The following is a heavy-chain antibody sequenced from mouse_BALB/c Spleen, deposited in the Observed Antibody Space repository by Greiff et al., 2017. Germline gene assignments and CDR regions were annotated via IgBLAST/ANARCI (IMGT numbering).Heavy chain of an antibody. V-gene: IGHV5-9-4*01. CDR3: ARVGTARAAYAMDY. CDR2: ISSGGSYT. J-gene: IGHJ4*01. D-gene: IGHD3-2*01. Sequence: EVHLVESGGGLVKPGGSLKLSCAASGFTFSSYAMSWVRQSPEKRLEWVAEISSGGSYTYYPDTVTGRFTISRDNAKNTLYLEMSSLRSEDTAMYYCARVGTARAAYAMDYWGQGTSVTVSS. CDR1: GFTFSSYA.